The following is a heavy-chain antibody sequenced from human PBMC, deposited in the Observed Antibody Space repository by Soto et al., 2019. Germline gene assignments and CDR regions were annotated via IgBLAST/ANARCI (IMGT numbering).Heavy chain of an antibody. J-gene: IGHJ5*02. V-gene: IGHV3-48*02. Sequence: GGSLRLSCAASGFTFSSYSMNWIRQAPGKGLEWVSYISSSSSTIYHADSVKGRFTISRDNAKNSLYLQMNSLRDEDAAVYYCAWNYYDSSGYFLDWFDPWGQGTLVTVSS. CDR3: AWNYYDSSGYFLDWFDP. D-gene: IGHD3-22*01. CDR2: ISSSSSTI. CDR1: GFTFSSYS.